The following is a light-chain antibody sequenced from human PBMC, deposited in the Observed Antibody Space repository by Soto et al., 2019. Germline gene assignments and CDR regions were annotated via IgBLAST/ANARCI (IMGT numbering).Light chain of an antibody. V-gene: IGKV3-20*01. CDR1: QSVSSSY. CDR2: GAS. J-gene: IGKJ1*01. Sequence: EIVLTQSPGTLSLSPGERATLSCRASQSVSSSYLAWYQQKTGQAPRLLIYGASSRATGIPDRFSGSGSGTDFTLTISRLEPEDFAVYYCQQYRSSPPWTFGQGTKVEIK. CDR3: QQYRSSPPWT.